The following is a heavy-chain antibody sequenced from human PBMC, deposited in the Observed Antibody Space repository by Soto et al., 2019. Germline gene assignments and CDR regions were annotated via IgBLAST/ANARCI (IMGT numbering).Heavy chain of an antibody. CDR2: IHYSGST. CDR1: GGSISSGDYY. Sequence: PSETLSLTCTVSGGSISSGDYYWSWIRQHPGKGLEWIGYIHYSGSTYYNPSLKSRVTISVDTSKNQFSLKLSSVTAADTAVYYCARDSKTLYDFWSGRQASYGMEVWGQGTTVTVSS. V-gene: IGHV4-30-4*08. CDR3: ARDSKTLYDFWSGRQASYGMEV. D-gene: IGHD3-3*01. J-gene: IGHJ6*02.